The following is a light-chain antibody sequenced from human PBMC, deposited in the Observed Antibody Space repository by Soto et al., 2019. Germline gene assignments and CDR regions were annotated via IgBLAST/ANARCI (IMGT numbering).Light chain of an antibody. CDR1: QSISSY. V-gene: IGKV1-39*01. J-gene: IGKJ1*01. CDR2: AAS. CDR3: QQSYSTLTWT. Sequence: DIQMTQSPSSLSASVGDRVTITCRASQSISSYLNWYQQKPGKAPKLLIYAASSLQSGVPSRFSGSGSGTHFTLTISSLQPEDFATYYCQQSYSTLTWTFGQGTQVEIK.